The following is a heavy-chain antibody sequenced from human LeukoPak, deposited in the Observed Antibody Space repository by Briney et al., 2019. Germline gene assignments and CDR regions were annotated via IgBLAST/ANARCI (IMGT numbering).Heavy chain of an antibody. J-gene: IGHJ4*02. CDR1: GGSFSGYY. D-gene: IGHD5-24*01. Sequence: SETLSLTCAVYGGSFSGYYWSWIRRPPGKGLEWIGEINHSGSTNYNPSLKSRVTISVDTSKNQFSLKLSSVTAADTAVYYCARVKRDGYNYHYLDYWGQGTLVTVSS. CDR2: INHSGST. CDR3: ARVKRDGYNYHYLDY. V-gene: IGHV4-34*01.